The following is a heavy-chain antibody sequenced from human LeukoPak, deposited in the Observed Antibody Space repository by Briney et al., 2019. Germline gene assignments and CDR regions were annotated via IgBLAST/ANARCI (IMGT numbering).Heavy chain of an antibody. CDR3: VRDRNYYEALQRSY. Sequence: GGSLRLSCAASGCTFSTCAGRWVREAPGGGVEWVSSITGAGDTTFYPESVKGRFTISRDNSKNTLYLQMNSLRVEDTALYFCVRDRNYYEALQRSYWGQGTLVTVSS. D-gene: IGHD3-3*01. V-gene: IGHV3-23*01. CDR1: GCTFSTCA. CDR2: ITGAGDTT. J-gene: IGHJ4*02.